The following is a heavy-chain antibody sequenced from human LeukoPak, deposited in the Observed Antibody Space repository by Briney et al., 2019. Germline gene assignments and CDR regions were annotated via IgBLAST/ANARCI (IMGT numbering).Heavy chain of an antibody. D-gene: IGHD3-10*01. V-gene: IGHV3-7*01. J-gene: IGHJ4*02. CDR2: IKQDGSEK. CDR1: GFTFSIYW. Sequence: PGGSLRLSCAASGFTFSIYWMTWVRQAPGKGLEWVANIKQDGSEKYYVDSVKGRFTISRDSAKNSLYLQMNSLRAEDTAVYYCARGSPYFYGTDLDYWGQGTLVTVSS. CDR3: ARGSPYFYGTDLDY.